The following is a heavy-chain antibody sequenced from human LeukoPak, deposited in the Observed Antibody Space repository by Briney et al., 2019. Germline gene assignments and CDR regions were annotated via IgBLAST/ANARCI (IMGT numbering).Heavy chain of an antibody. J-gene: IGHJ5*02. D-gene: IGHD2-15*01. CDR1: GYTFTGYY. CDR3: ARDPPRRGCSGGSCYSFASFVDP. V-gene: IGHV1-2*02. CDR2: INPNSGGT. Sequence: ASVKVSCKASGYTFTGYYMHWVRQAPGQGLEWMGWINPNSGGTNYAQKFQDRVTMTRDTSISTAYMELSRLRSDDTAVYYCARDPPRRGCSGGSCYSFASFVDPWGQGTLVTVSS.